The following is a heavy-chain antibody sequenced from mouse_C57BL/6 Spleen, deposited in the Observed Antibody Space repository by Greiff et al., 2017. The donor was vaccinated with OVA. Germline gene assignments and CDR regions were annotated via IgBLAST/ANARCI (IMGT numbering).Heavy chain of an antibody. CDR3: ARPMDY. CDR2: INPSTGGT. J-gene: IGHJ4*01. V-gene: IGHV1-42*01. CDR1: GYSFTGYY. Sequence: EVQLQQSGPELVKPGASVKISCKASGYSFTGYYMNWVKQSPEKSLEWIGEINPSTGGTTYNQKFKAKATLTVDKSSSTAYMQLKSLTSEDSAVYYCARPMDYWGQGTSVTVSS.